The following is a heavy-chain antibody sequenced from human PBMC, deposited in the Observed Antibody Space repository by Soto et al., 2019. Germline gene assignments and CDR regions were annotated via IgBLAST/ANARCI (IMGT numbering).Heavy chain of an antibody. J-gene: IGHJ4*02. CDR1: GYTFTSYG. CDR3: AGDLHCSGGTCYSEGDY. V-gene: IGHV1-18*01. Sequence: QVQLVQSGAEVKKPGASVKVSCKASGYTFTSYGISWVRQAPGQGLEWMGWISAYNGNTNYAQKLQGRVTMTTDTSTSTAYRELRSLRSDDTAVYYCAGDLHCSGGTCYSEGDYWGQGTLVTVSS. CDR2: ISAYNGNT. D-gene: IGHD2-15*01.